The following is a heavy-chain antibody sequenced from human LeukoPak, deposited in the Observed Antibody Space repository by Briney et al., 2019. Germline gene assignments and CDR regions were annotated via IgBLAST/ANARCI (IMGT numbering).Heavy chain of an antibody. D-gene: IGHD4-17*01. J-gene: IGHJ6*03. CDR1: GGSFSGYY. CDR2: INHSGRT. CDR3: ARGKGLTTVTRGGGYYYYMDV. V-gene: IGHV4-34*01. Sequence: SETLSLTCAVYGGSFSGYYWSWISQPPGKGMEWVGEINHSGRTNNNPSLKRRVTISVDTSKNQFSLKLSSVTAADTAVYYCARGKGLTTVTRGGGYYYYMDVWGKGTTVTVSS.